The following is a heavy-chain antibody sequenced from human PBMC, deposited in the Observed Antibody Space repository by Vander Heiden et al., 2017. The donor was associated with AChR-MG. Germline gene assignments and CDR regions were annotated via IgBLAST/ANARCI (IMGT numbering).Heavy chain of an antibody. V-gene: IGHV4-34*01. CDR3: ARGRSGGDYVGGELDY. CDR1: GWSFSDYY. CDR2: IIDSGST. D-gene: IGHD4-17*01. Sequence: QVQLQQWGAGLLKPSETLSLTCAFYGWSFSDYYWTWIRQPPGKGLEWIGEIIDSGSTNYHPSLKSRVSVSVDRTNNQFSLKLTSVTAADTAVYYCARGRSGGDYVGGELDYWGQGILVTVSS. J-gene: IGHJ4*02.